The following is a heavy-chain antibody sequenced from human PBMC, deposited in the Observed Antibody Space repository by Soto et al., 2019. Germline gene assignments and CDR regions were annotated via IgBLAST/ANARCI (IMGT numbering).Heavy chain of an antibody. D-gene: IGHD6-19*01. Sequence: ASVKVSCKASGYTFTSYGISWVRQAPGQGLEWMGWISAYNGNTNYAQKLQGRVTMTTDTSTSTAYMELRSLRPDDTAVYYCARVASSGWYRGDAFDIWGQGTMVTVSS. CDR1: GYTFTSYG. CDR2: ISAYNGNT. J-gene: IGHJ3*02. V-gene: IGHV1-18*04. CDR3: ARVASSGWYRGDAFDI.